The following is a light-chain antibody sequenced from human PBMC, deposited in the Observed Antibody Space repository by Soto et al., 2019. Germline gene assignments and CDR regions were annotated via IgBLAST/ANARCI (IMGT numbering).Light chain of an antibody. Sequence: EILMAQSPANLSVSPGGRATLPCRASQSVSSNLAWYQHKPGQTPRLLIYDTSTRATGVPARFSGSRSGTEFTLTINSLQSEDFAVYYCQRYNNWPLTFGGGTKVDIK. J-gene: IGKJ4*01. V-gene: IGKV3-15*01. CDR2: DTS. CDR1: QSVSSN. CDR3: QRYNNWPLT.